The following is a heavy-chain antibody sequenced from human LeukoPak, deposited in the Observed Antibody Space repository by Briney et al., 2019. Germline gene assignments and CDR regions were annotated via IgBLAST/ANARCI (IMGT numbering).Heavy chain of an antibody. CDR3: ARHSGSGWQALGY. CDR1: GYTFTNYG. D-gene: IGHD6-19*01. V-gene: IGHV1-18*04. J-gene: IGHJ4*02. CDR2: TSYNGNT. Sequence: ASVKLSCKPSGYTFTNYGISWVRQAPGLGLEWMGWTSYNGNTNYAQKFQDRVTMTTDTSTTTAYMELRSLESDDTAVYYCARHSGSGWQALGYWGEGTLVTVSS.